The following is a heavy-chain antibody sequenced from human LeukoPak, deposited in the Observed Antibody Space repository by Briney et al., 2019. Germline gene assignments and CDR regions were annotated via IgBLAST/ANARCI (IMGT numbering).Heavy chain of an antibody. D-gene: IGHD1-1*01. Sequence: GGSLRLSCAASGFTFDDYAMHWVRQAPGKGLEWVSGISWNSGSIGYADSVKGRFTISRDNAKNSLYLQMNSLRAEDTALYYCAKDTTGTSPGYYFDYWGQGTLVTVSS. CDR1: GFTFDDYA. CDR2: ISWNSGSI. J-gene: IGHJ4*02. V-gene: IGHV3-9*01. CDR3: AKDTTGTSPGYYFDY.